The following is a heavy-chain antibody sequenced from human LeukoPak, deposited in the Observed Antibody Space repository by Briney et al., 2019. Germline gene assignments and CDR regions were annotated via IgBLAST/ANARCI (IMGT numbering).Heavy chain of an antibody. V-gene: IGHV3-7*01. CDR2: ISPDGSEK. Sequence: QPGGSLELSCVASGFTFSSFWMNWVRQAPGKGLERVGTISPDGSEKYYVDSVKGRFTISRDNAKTSLYLQLNSLRADDTALYFCARGIVVVAGASDHFDYWGQGTLITVSS. D-gene: IGHD2-15*01. J-gene: IGHJ4*02. CDR1: GFTFSSFW. CDR3: ARGIVVVAGASDHFDY.